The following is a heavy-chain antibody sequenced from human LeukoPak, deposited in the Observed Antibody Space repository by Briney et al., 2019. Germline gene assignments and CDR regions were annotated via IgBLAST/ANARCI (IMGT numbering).Heavy chain of an antibody. J-gene: IGHJ3*02. CDR2: ISPSGGST. Sequence: GASVKVSCKAFGYTFTSNYMHWVRQAPGQGPEWMGVISPSGGSTTYAQKFQGRVTLTRDMSTSTDYLELSSLRSEDTAVYYCARDLREYSGYDGGIVVITTSAFDIWGQGTMVTVSS. D-gene: IGHD3-22*01. CDR3: ARDLREYSGYDGGIVVITTSAFDI. V-gene: IGHV1-46*01. CDR1: GYTFTSNY.